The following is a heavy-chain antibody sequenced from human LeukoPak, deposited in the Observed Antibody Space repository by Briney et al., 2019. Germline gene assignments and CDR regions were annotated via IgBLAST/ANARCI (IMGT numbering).Heavy chain of an antibody. D-gene: IGHD5-12*01. CDR3: TTDDYSGYDIFDY. Sequence: PGGSLRLSCAASGFTFSNAWMSWVGQAPGKGLEWVGRIKSKTDGGTTDYAAPVKGRFTISRDDSKNTLYLQMNSLKTEDTAVYYCTTDDYSGYDIFDYWGQGTLVTVSS. CDR1: GFTFSNAW. J-gene: IGHJ4*02. V-gene: IGHV3-15*01. CDR2: IKSKTDGGTT.